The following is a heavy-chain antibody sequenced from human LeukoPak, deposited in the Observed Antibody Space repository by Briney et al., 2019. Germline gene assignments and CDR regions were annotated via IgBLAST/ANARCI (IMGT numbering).Heavy chain of an antibody. Sequence: GGSLRLSCAASGFTFSSYGMHWVRQAPGKGLEWVAFIRYDGSNKYYADSVKGRFTISRDNSKNTLYLQMNSLRAEDTAVYYCAKSGPYCSSTSCNYFDYWGQGTLVTVSS. J-gene: IGHJ4*02. CDR3: AKSGPYCSSTSCNYFDY. D-gene: IGHD2-2*01. CDR1: GFTFSSYG. CDR2: IRYDGSNK. V-gene: IGHV3-30*02.